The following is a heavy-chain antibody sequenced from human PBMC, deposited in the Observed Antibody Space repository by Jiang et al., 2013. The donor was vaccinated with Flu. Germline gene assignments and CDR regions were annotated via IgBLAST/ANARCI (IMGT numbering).Heavy chain of an antibody. CDR3: ARVGYSYGLGDAFDI. V-gene: IGHV1-69*01. Sequence: NYAQKFQGRVTITADESTSTAYMELSSLRSEDTAVYYCARVGYSYGLGDAFDIWGQGTMVTVSS. J-gene: IGHJ3*02. D-gene: IGHD5-18*01.